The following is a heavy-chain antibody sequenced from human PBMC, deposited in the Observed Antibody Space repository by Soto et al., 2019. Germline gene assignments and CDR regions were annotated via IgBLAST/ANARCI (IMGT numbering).Heavy chain of an antibody. Sequence: SGPTLVNPTQTLTLTCTFSGFSLSTSGVGVGWIRQPPGKALEWLALIYWDDDKRYSPSLKSRLTITKDTSKNQVVLTMTNMDPVDTALYYCVRYRLLYDGSGYGVCDYWGQGTVVTVS. J-gene: IGHJ4*02. CDR2: IYWDDDK. V-gene: IGHV2-5*02. D-gene: IGHD3-22*01. CDR3: VRYRLLYDGSGYGVCDY. CDR1: GFSLSTSGVG.